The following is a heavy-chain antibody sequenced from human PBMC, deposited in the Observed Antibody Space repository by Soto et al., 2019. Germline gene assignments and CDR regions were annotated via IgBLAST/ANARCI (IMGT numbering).Heavy chain of an antibody. CDR1: GGTFSSYA. CDR2: IIPIFGTA. CDR3: AMTRYDSSGYPDGYYYYGMDV. D-gene: IGHD3-22*01. J-gene: IGHJ6*02. Sequence: SVKVSCKASGGTFSSYAISWVRQAPGQGLEWMGGIIPIFGTANYAQKFQGRVTITADESTSTAYMELSSLRSEDTAVYYCAMTRYDSSGYPDGYYYYGMDVWGQGTTVTVSS. V-gene: IGHV1-69*13.